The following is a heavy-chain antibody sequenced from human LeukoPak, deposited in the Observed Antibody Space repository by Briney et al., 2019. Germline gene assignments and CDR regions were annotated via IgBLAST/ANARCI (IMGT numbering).Heavy chain of an antibody. Sequence: RSSETLSLTCTVSGGSISSYYWSWIRQPPGKGPEWIGYIYYSGSTNYNPSLKSRVTISVDTSKNRFSLKLSSVTAAGTAVYYCAREHRGVIGYFDYWGQGTLVTVSS. CDR3: AREHRGVIGYFDY. J-gene: IGHJ4*02. D-gene: IGHD3-10*01. CDR1: GGSISSYY. V-gene: IGHV4-59*01. CDR2: IYYSGST.